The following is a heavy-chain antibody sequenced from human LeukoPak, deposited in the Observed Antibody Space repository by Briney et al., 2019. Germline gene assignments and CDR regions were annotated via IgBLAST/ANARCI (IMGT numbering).Heavy chain of an antibody. V-gene: IGHV3-23*01. CDR3: ARRLGSGSYSYFDY. D-gene: IGHD1-26*01. J-gene: IGHJ4*02. Sequence: PGGSLRLSCAASGFTFSSYAMSWVRQAPGKGLEWVSAISGSDGSTYYADSVKGRFTISRDNSKNTLYLQMNSLRAEDTAVYYCARRLGSGSYSYFDYWGQGTLVTVSS. CDR2: ISGSDGST. CDR1: GFTFSSYA.